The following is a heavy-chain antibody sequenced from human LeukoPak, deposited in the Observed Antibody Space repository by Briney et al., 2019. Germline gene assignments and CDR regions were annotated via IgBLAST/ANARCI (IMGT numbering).Heavy chain of an antibody. CDR1: GFSFSSYG. CDR2: IWYDGSNK. V-gene: IGHV3-33*01. Sequence: QAGGSLRLSCAASGFSFSSYGMHWVRQAPGKGLEWVAVIWYDGSNKYYADSVKGRFTISRDNSKNTLYLQMNSLRAEDTAVYYCARERYGMDVWGQGTTVTVSS. J-gene: IGHJ6*02. CDR3: ARERYGMDV.